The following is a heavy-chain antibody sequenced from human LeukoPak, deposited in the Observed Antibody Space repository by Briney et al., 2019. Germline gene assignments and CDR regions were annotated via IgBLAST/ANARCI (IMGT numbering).Heavy chain of an antibody. CDR3: AKDTGGYSSSWYLSYYYYGMDV. D-gene: IGHD6-13*01. J-gene: IGHJ6*02. V-gene: IGHV3-30*18. CDR2: ISFEGSNK. CDR1: GFTFSSDG. Sequence: GGSLRPSCAASGFTFSSDGIHWVRQAPGKGLEWVAVISFEGSNKYYAVSVKGRFTISRDNSKNTLYLQMNSLRAEDTAVYYCAKDTGGYSSSWYLSYYYYGMDVWGQGTTVTVSS.